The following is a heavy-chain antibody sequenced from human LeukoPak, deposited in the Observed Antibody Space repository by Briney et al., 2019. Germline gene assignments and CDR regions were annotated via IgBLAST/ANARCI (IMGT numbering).Heavy chain of an antibody. J-gene: IGHJ4*02. CDR2: IKSKTDGGTT. CDR1: GFTFSNAW. V-gene: IGHV3-15*01. CDR3: TTDSGPAAMERVDY. Sequence: GGSLRLSCAASGFTFSNAWMSWVRQAPGKGLEWVGRIKSKTDGGTTDYAAPVKGRFTISRDDSKNTLYLQMNSLKTEDTAVYYCTTDSGPAAMERVDYWGQGTLVTVSS. D-gene: IGHD2-2*01.